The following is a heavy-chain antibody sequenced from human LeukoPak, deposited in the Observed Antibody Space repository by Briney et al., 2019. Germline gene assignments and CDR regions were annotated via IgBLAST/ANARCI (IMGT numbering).Heavy chain of an antibody. D-gene: IGHD4-17*01. CDR1: GGSFSGYY. V-gene: IGHV4-34*01. J-gene: IGHJ6*03. Sequence: SETLSLTCAVYGGSFSGYYWTWIRQPPGKGLEWIGEIDHSGNTNYNPSLKSRATISVDTSNKQFSLKLTSVTAADTAVYYCARVLRKGPYGDGGYFYFFMDVWGKGTTVTVSS. CDR3: ARVLRKGPYGDGGYFYFFMDV. CDR2: IDHSGNT.